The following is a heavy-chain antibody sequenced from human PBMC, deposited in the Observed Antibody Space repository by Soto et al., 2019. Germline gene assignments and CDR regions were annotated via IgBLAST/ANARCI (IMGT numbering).Heavy chain of an antibody. V-gene: IGHV1-8*01. CDR3: ARAVRGVILYYYYYGMDV. CDR2: RNPNSGNT. J-gene: IGHJ6*02. D-gene: IGHD3-10*01. Sequence: QVQLVQSGAEVKKPGASVKVSCKASGYTFTSYDINWVRQATGQGLEWMGWRNPNSGNTGYAQKYQGRVTMTRNTSISTAYMELSSLRSEDTAVYYCARAVRGVILYYYYYGMDVWGQGTTVTVSS. CDR1: GYTFTSYD.